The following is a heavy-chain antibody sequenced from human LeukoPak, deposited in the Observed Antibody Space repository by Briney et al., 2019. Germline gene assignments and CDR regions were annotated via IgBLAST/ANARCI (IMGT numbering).Heavy chain of an antibody. Sequence: PSETLSLTCTVSGDSISSYYWNWIRQPPGKGLEWIGYIYYSGRTNYSPSLNSRVTISADMSKSQFSLKLSSVTAADTAVYYCARARPYYYYMDVWGKGTTVTVSS. V-gene: IGHV4-59*01. CDR3: ARARPYYYYMDV. CDR2: IYYSGRT. J-gene: IGHJ6*03. CDR1: GDSISSYY.